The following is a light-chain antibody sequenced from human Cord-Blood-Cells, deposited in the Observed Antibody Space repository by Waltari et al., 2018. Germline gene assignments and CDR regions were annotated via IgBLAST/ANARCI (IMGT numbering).Light chain of an antibody. V-gene: IGLV6-57*03. CDR2: EDN. Sequence: NFMLTQPHSVSESPGKTVTISCTRSSGSIASNYVQWYQQRPGSAPTTVIYEDNQRPSWVPDGFSGSIDGSSNSASLTISGLKTEDEADYYCQSYDSSNPYVVFGGGTKLTVL. J-gene: IGLJ2*01. CDR1: SGSIASNY. CDR3: QSYDSSNPYVV.